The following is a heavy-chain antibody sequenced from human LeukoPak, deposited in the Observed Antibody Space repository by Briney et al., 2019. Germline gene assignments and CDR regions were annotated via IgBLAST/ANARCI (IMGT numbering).Heavy chain of an antibody. CDR1: GGSFSGYY. CDR3: ARGPIVVVPAAIFYYYGMDV. J-gene: IGHJ6*02. V-gene: IGHV4-34*01. D-gene: IGHD2-2*02. Sequence: SETLSLTCAVYGGSFSGYYWSWIRQPPGKGLEWIGEINHSGSTNYNPSLKSRVTISVDTSKNQFSLKLSSVTAADTAVYYCARGPIVVVPAAIFYYYGMDVWGQGTTVTVSS. CDR2: INHSGST.